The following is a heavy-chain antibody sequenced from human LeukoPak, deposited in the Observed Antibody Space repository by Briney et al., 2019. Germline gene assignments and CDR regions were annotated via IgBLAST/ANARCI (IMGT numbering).Heavy chain of an antibody. CDR1: GGSISSSNW. V-gene: IGHV4-4*02. CDR2: INHSGST. Sequence: SETLSLTCAVSGGSISSSNWWSWVRQPPGKGLEWIGEINHSGSTNYNPSLKSRVTISVDTSKNQFSLKLSSVTAADTAVYYCARGSESDYEAYFDYWGQGTLVTVSS. J-gene: IGHJ4*02. D-gene: IGHD5-12*01. CDR3: ARGSESDYEAYFDY.